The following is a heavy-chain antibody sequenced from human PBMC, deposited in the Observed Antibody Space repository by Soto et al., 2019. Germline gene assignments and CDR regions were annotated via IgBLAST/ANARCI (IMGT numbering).Heavy chain of an antibody. CDR2: INPSANIT. D-gene: IGHD6-6*01. Sequence: QVQLVQSGAEVKKPGASVKVPCKASGYTFISYYMHWVRQAPGQGLEWMGLINPSANITDYAQKFPGRVTMTRDTSTSTVYMELSRLRSEDTAVYYCARSPAARHYFAYWGQGTLVTVSS. J-gene: IGHJ4*02. CDR3: ARSPAARHYFAY. V-gene: IGHV1-46*01. CDR1: GYTFISYY.